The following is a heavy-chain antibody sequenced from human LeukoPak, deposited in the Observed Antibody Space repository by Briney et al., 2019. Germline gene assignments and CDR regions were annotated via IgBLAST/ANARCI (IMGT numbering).Heavy chain of an antibody. CDR1: GFTFSNYG. D-gene: IGHD6-19*01. CDR2: TSYDETNK. J-gene: IGHJ4*02. Sequence: GGSLRLSCGASGFTFSNYGMHWVRQAPGKGLEWVAVTSYDETNKYYADSVKGRFTISRDNSKNTLYLQMNSLRAEDTAVYYCAKWARRGDSSGWFDYWGQGTLVTVSS. V-gene: IGHV3-30*18. CDR3: AKWARRGDSSGWFDY.